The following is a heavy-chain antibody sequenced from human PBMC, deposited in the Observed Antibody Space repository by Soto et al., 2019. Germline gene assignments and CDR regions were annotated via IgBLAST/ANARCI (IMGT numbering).Heavy chain of an antibody. CDR1: GFTFSTYG. CDR2: ISGSGGST. D-gene: IGHD3-3*01. Sequence: HPGGSLRLSCAASGFTFSTYGMHWVRQAPGKGLEWVSAISGSGGSTYYADSVKGRFTISRDNSKNTLYLQMNSLRAEDTAVYYCAKEGVGEGGYYFIGLLDYWGQGTLVTVSS. CDR3: AKEGVGEGGYYFIGLLDY. J-gene: IGHJ4*02. V-gene: IGHV3-23*01.